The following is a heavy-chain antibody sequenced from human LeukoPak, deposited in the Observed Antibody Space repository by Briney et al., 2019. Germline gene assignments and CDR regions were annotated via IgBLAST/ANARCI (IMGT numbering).Heavy chain of an antibody. J-gene: IGHJ5*02. CDR3: ARGRFSSGWDVQIWFDP. CDR1: GGSVSDYY. D-gene: IGHD6-19*01. CDR2: IYHTGST. Sequence: SETLSLTCTISGGSVSDYYWSWIRQSPGKGLEWIGYIYHTGSTSYSPSLKSRVTISVDTSKNQFSLKLSSVTAADTAVYYCARGRFSSGWDVQIWFDPWGQGTLVAVSS. V-gene: IGHV4-59*02.